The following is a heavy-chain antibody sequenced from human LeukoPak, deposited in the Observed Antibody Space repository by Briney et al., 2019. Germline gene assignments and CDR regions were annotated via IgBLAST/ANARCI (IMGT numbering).Heavy chain of an antibody. D-gene: IGHD3-10*01. CDR3: AKDERITMVRGVFMDV. CDR1: GFTFSRYG. Sequence: GGSLRLSCAASGFTFSRYGISWVRQAPGKGLEWVSGISGSGASTYYAESVKGRFTISRDNSKNTLYLQMNSLRAEDTAVYYCAKDERITMVRGVFMDVWGKGTTVTISS. J-gene: IGHJ6*04. CDR2: ISGSGAST. V-gene: IGHV3-23*01.